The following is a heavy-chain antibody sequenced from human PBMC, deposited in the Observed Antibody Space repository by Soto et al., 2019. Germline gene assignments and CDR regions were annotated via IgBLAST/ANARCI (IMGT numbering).Heavy chain of an antibody. V-gene: IGHV3-30*18. CDR2: ISSDGNTQ. Sequence: QVRLVESGGGVVQPGRSLRLSCVASGFTFSSYGIHWVRLAPGKGLEWVAVISSDGNTQYYANSVMGRFTISRDNSENTLYLQMDSLRPDDTAVYYCAKEIAVAGDLDYWGLGTLVTVSS. D-gene: IGHD6-19*01. CDR3: AKEIAVAGDLDY. J-gene: IGHJ4*01. CDR1: GFTFSSYG.